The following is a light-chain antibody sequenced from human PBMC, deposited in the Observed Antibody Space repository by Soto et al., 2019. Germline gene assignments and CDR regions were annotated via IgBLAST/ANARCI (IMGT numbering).Light chain of an antibody. CDR2: GNS. CDR3: QSYDSSLSGSV. V-gene: IGLV1-40*01. J-gene: IGLJ3*02. CDR1: SSNIGAGYD. Sequence: QSVLTQPPSVSGAPGQRVTISCTRSSSNIGAGYDVHWYQQLPGTAPKLLIYGNSNRPSWVPDRFSGSKSGTSASLAITGLQAEDEVDYSCQSYDSSLSGSVFGGGTKLTVL.